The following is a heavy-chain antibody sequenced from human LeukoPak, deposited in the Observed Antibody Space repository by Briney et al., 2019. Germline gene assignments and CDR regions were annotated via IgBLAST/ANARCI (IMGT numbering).Heavy chain of an antibody. CDR2: INPNSGGT. V-gene: IGHV1-2*02. CDR3: ARERGSMTTVTTYYYGMDV. D-gene: IGHD4-17*01. J-gene: IGHJ6*02. Sequence: ASVKVSCKASGYTFTGYYMHWVRQAPGQGLEWMGWINPNSGGTNYAQKFQGRVTMTRDTSISTAYMELSRLRSDDTAVYYCARERGSMTTVTTYYYGMDVCGQGTTVTVSS. CDR1: GYTFTGYY.